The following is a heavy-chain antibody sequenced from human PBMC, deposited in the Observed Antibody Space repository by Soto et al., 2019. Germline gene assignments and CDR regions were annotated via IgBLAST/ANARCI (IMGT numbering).Heavy chain of an antibody. V-gene: IGHV3-30*18. J-gene: IGHJ6*02. CDR1: GFTFSTYG. D-gene: IGHD2-15*01. CDR2: ISYDGSNK. CDR3: AKTKVGEDFGFSYYYGMDV. Sequence: GGSLRLSCAASGFTFSTYGIHWVRQAPGKGLEWVAVISYDGSNKYYADSVKGRFTISRDNSKNTLYLQMNSLRAEDTAVYYCAKTKVGEDFGFSYYYGMDVWGQGTTVTVSS.